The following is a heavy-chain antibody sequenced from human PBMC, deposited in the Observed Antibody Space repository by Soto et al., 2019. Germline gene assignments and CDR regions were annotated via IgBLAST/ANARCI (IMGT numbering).Heavy chain of an antibody. CDR2: ISSSGSNM. CDR3: ARLGYCSSTSCFNWYFDL. J-gene: IGHJ2*01. Sequence: EVQLVESGGGLVQPGGSLRLSCAASGFTFSSYEMNWVRQAPGKGLEWVSYISSSGSNMDYADSVKGRFTISRDNAKNSLYLQMNSLRVEDTAVYYCARLGYCSSTSCFNWYFDLWGRGTLVTVSS. V-gene: IGHV3-48*03. CDR1: GFTFSSYE. D-gene: IGHD2-2*01.